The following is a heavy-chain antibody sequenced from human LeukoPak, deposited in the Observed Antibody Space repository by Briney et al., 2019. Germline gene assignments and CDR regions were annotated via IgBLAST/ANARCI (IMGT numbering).Heavy chain of an antibody. CDR1: GGSIRSSYYY. D-gene: IGHD6-6*01. CDR2: IHHSGST. J-gene: IGHJ4*02. V-gene: IGHV4-30-4*08. CDR3: GSLATPGLYFDY. Sequence: SETLSLTCTVSGGSIRSSYYYWGWIRQPPGKGLEWIGYIHHSGSTFYNPSLKSRITISVDTSKYQFSLRLRSVTAADTAVYYCGSLATPGLYFDYWGLGTLVTVSS.